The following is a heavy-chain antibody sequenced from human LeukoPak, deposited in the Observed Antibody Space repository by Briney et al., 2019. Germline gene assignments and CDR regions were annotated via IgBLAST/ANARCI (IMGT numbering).Heavy chain of an antibody. J-gene: IGHJ4*02. CDR2: IIPILGIA. V-gene: IGHV1-69*04. Sequence: SVKVSCKASGGTFSSYAISWVRQAPGQGLEWMGRIIPILGIANYAQKFQGRVTITADKSTGTAYMELSSLRSEGTAVYYCARDVGGVSGYDFPPFDYWGQGTLVTVSS. CDR3: ARDVGGVSGYDFPPFDY. CDR1: GGTFSSYA. D-gene: IGHD5-12*01.